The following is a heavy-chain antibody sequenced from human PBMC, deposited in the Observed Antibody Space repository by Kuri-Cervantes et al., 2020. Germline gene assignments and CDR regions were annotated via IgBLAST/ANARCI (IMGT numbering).Heavy chain of an antibody. CDR3: ARESWRYDSSGYYFHYGMDV. D-gene: IGHD3-22*01. Sequence: SETLSLTCTVSGGSISSGGYYWSWIRQHPGKGLEWIGYIYYSGSTYYNPSLKSRVTISVDTSKNQFSLKLSSVTAADTAVYYCARESWRYDSSGYYFHYGMDVWGQGTTVTVSS. V-gene: IGHV4-31*03. J-gene: IGHJ6*02. CDR2: IYYSGST. CDR1: GGSISSGGYY.